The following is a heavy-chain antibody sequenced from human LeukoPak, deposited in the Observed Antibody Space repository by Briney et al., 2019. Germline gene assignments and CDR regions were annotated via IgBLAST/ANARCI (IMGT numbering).Heavy chain of an antibody. CDR2: VYYSGST. Sequence: TSETLSLTCTVSGGSISSYYWSWIRQPPGKGLEWIGYVYYSGSTNYNPSLKSRVTISVDTSKNQFSLKLSSVTAADTAPYYCARGGAAAGRGVRGIDYWGQGTLVTVSS. V-gene: IGHV4-59*01. D-gene: IGHD6-13*01. CDR3: ARGGAAAGRGVRGIDY. CDR1: GGSISSYY. J-gene: IGHJ4*02.